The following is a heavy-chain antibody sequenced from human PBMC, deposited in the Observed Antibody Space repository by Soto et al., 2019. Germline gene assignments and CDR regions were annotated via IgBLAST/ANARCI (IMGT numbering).Heavy chain of an antibody. D-gene: IGHD3-10*01. CDR2: INAGNGNT. Sequence: ASVKVSCKASGYTFTSYAMHWVRQAPGQRLEWMGWINAGNGNTKYSQKFQGRVTITRDTSASTAYMELSSLRSEDTAVYYCARDYVPFPGPLLWFGELPNWFDPWGQGTLVTVSS. CDR1: GYTFTSYA. CDR3: ARDYVPFPGPLLWFGELPNWFDP. J-gene: IGHJ5*02. V-gene: IGHV1-3*01.